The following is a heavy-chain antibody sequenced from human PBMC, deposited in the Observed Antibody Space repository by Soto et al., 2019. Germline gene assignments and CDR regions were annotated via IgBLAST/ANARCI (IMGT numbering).Heavy chain of an antibody. D-gene: IGHD1-1*01. V-gene: IGHV1-18*01. Sequence: ASVKVSCKTSGYSFHNSGISWVRQAPGQGLEWMGWISVFNGYAHYAQKFQGRVIMTADTFTNTAYMELRGLRSDDTAMYYCSKNGTTWSAPWGKGTPVTVSS. J-gene: IGHJ5*02. CDR3: SKNGTTWSAP. CDR1: GYSFHNSG. CDR2: ISVFNGYA.